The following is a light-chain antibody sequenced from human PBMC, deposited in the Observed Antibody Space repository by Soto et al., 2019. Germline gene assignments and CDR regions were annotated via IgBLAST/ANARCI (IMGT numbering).Light chain of an antibody. CDR2: GAS. Sequence: EIVMTQSPATLSVSPGERATLSCRASQSVSSNLAWYQQKPGQAPRLLIYGASTRATGIPARFSGSGSGTEFTISISSLQSEDFAVYYCQQYHNWPQTFGQGTKVDIK. CDR3: QQYHNWPQT. J-gene: IGKJ1*01. CDR1: QSVSSN. V-gene: IGKV3-15*01.